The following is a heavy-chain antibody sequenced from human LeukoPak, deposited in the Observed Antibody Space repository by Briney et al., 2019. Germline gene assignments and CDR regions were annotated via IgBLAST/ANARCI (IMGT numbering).Heavy chain of an antibody. Sequence: PGGSLGLSCAASGITFSNYAMSWARQAPGKGLEWVSAISGSGGSTYYADSVKGRFTISRDNSKNTLYLQMNSLRAEDTAVYYCTKGTIWLPFDYWGQGTLVTVSS. J-gene: IGHJ4*02. CDR1: GITFSNYA. V-gene: IGHV3-23*01. CDR3: TKGTIWLPFDY. CDR2: ISGSGGST. D-gene: IGHD5-18*01.